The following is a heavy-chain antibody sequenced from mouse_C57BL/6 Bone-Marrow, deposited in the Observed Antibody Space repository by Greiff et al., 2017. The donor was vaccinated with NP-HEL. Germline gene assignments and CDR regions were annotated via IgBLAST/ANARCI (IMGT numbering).Heavy chain of an antibody. V-gene: IGHV5-6*01. J-gene: IGHJ1*03. CDR3: ARQGGYDYDEYFDV. CDR1: GFTFSSYG. D-gene: IGHD2-4*01. CDR2: ISSGGSYT. Sequence: EVHLVESGGDLVKPGGSLKLSCAASGFTFSSYGMSWVRQTPDKRLEWVATISSGGSYTYYPDSVKGRFTISRDNAKNTLYLQMSSLKSEDTAMYYCARQGGYDYDEYFDVWGTGTTVTVSS.